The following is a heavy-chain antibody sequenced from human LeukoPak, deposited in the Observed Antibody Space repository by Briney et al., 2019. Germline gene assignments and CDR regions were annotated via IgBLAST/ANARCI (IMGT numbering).Heavy chain of an antibody. V-gene: IGHV3-7*01. CDR1: GFTFSSYC. Sequence: GGSLRLSCAASGFTFSSYCMSWVRQAPGKGLEWVANIKQDGSKKYYVDSVEGRFTISRDNAKNSLYLQMNSLRAEDTAVYYCARVLIVVVPAAIVPRGYMDVWGKGTTVTVSS. CDR2: IKQDGSKK. D-gene: IGHD2-2*02. CDR3: ARVLIVVVPAAIVPRGYMDV. J-gene: IGHJ6*03.